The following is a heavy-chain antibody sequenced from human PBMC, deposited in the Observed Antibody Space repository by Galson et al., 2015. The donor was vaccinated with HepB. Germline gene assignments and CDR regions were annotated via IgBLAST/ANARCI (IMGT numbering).Heavy chain of an antibody. J-gene: IGHJ5*02. Sequence: SGYTFSTYSVTWVRQAPGQGLEWMGWISAYNRRTNYAQKFQGRVSMTTDTSTSTVYMELRRLRSDDTAIYYCARGALVVGVAATLNNWFDPWGQGTLVTVSS. CDR1: GYTFSTYS. CDR2: ISAYNRRT. CDR3: ARGALVVGVAATLNNWFDP. D-gene: IGHD2-15*01. V-gene: IGHV1-18*01.